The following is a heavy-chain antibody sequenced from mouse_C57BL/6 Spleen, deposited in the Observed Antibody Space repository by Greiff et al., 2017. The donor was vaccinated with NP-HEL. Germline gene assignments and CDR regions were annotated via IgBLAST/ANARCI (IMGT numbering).Heavy chain of an antibody. Sequence: EVQLQESGPGLVKPSRSLSLTCSVTGYSITSGYYWNWIRQFPGNKLEWMGYISYDGSNNYNPSLKNRISITRDTSKNQFFLKLNSVTTEDTATYYCARVPYYDYEDYAMDYWGQGTSVTVSS. V-gene: IGHV3-6*01. CDR2: ISYDGSN. J-gene: IGHJ4*01. D-gene: IGHD2-4*01. CDR3: ARVPYYDYEDYAMDY. CDR1: GYSITSGYY.